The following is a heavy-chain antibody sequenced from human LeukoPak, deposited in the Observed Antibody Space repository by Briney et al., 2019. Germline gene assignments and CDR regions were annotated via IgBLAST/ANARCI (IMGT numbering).Heavy chain of an antibody. CDR2: IYYSGST. CDR1: GGSISSSSYY. V-gene: IGHV4-39*01. D-gene: IGHD2-2*02. CDR3: ASASGIVVVPAAIPGLIDY. Sequence: SETLSLTCTVSGGSISSSSYYWGWIRQPPGKGLEWIGSIYYSGSTYYNPSLKSRVTISVDTSKNQFSLKLSSVTAADTAVYYCASASGIVVVPAAIPGLIDYWGQGTLVTVSS. J-gene: IGHJ4*02.